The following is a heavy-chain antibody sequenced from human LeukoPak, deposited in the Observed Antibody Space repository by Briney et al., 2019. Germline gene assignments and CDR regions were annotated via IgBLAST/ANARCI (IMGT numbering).Heavy chain of an antibody. CDR3: ATYSSSYAEYFQH. CDR2: IKQDGSEK. CDR1: GFTFSSYW. Sequence: GGSLRLSCAASGFTFSSYWMSWVRQAPGKGLEWVANIKQDGSEKYYVDSVKGRFTISRDNAKNSLYLQMNSLRAEDTAMYYCATYSSSYAEYFQHWGQGTLVTVSS. J-gene: IGHJ1*01. D-gene: IGHD6-13*01. V-gene: IGHV3-7*02.